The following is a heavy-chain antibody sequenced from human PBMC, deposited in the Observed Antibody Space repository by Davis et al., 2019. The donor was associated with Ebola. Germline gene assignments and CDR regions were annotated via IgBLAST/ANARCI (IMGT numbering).Heavy chain of an antibody. CDR3: ARASYGDNSGQRY. J-gene: IGHJ4*02. CDR2: INDSGST. Sequence: SETLSLTCAVYGGSFSGYYWSWIRKSPGMGLEWIGEINDSGSTNYNPSLKSRVTISVDTSKNQFSLKLGSVTAADTAVYYCARASYGDNSGQRYWGQGTLVTVSS. CDR1: GGSFSGYY. V-gene: IGHV4-34*01. D-gene: IGHD4-23*01.